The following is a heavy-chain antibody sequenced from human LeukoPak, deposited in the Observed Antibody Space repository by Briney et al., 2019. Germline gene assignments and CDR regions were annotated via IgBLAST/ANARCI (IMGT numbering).Heavy chain of an antibody. J-gene: IGHJ5*02. Sequence: PSETLSLTCTVSGGSINSYYWSWIRQPPGKGLEWIGYIYYSGSTKYNPSLKSRVTISVDTSKNQFSLKLSSATAADTAVYYCARAAAGMSGFDPWGQGTLVTVSS. CDR2: IYYSGST. CDR1: GGSINSYY. D-gene: IGHD6-13*01. V-gene: IGHV4-59*08. CDR3: ARAAAGMSGFDP.